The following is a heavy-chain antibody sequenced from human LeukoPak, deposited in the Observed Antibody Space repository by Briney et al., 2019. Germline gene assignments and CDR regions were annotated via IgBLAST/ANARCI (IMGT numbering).Heavy chain of an antibody. J-gene: IGHJ3*02. D-gene: IGHD2-8*01. CDR1: GGSISSGDYY. CDR3: ARLVLFGDAFDI. V-gene: IGHV4-30-4*01. Sequence: PSQTLSLTCTVSGGSISSGDYYWSWIRQPPGKGLGWIGYIYYSGSTNYNPSLKSRVTISVDTSKNQFSLKLSSVTAADTAVYYCARLVLFGDAFDIWGQGTMVTVSS. CDR2: IYYSGST.